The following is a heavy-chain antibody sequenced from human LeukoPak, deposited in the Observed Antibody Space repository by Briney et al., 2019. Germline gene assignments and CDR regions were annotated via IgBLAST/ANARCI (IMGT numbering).Heavy chain of an antibody. V-gene: IGHV4-34*01. J-gene: IGHJ4*02. Sequence: SETLSLTCAVYGGSFSGYYWSWIRQPPGKGLEWIGEINHSGSTNYNPSLKSRVTISVDTSKNQFSLKLSSVTAADTAVYYCARWSHDYSKGWADYWGQGTLVTVSS. CDR1: GGSFSGYY. CDR2: INHSGST. D-gene: IGHD4-11*01. CDR3: ARWSHDYSKGWADY.